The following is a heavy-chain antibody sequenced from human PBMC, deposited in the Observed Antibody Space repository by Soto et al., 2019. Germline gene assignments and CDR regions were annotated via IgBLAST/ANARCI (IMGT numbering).Heavy chain of an antibody. Sequence: SETMCLSYTVSGGSISNYYGSCIRQTTGKGLEWIGDIYHSGSTNYNPSLKSRVTISVDTSKNQFSLKLSSVTAADTAVYYCASVRGYCSGGSCYDTCSDPWGQGTLVTVSS. D-gene: IGHD2-15*01. J-gene: IGHJ5*02. CDR1: GGSISNYY. V-gene: IGHV4-59*12. CDR3: ASVRGYCSGGSCYDTCSDP. CDR2: IYHSGST.